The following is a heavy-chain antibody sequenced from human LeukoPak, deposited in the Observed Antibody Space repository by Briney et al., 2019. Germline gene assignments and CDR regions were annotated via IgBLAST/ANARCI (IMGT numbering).Heavy chain of an antibody. D-gene: IGHD6-13*01. Sequence: ASVKVSCKVSGYTLTEIAMHWVRQAPGEGLEWMGGFDPQDRETVYAQKFQGRVTMTEDTSTDTAFMELSGLRSEDTALYYCAITASAGTFDYWVQGALVTVSS. J-gene: IGHJ4*02. CDR3: AITASAGTFDY. V-gene: IGHV1-24*01. CDR2: FDPQDRET. CDR1: GYTLTEIA.